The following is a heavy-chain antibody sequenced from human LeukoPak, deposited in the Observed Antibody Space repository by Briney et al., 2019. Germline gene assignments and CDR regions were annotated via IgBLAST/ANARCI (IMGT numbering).Heavy chain of an antibody. V-gene: IGHV1-24*01. CDR3: ATVFVGTNYFDY. CDR2: FDPEDGET. CDR1: GYTLTELS. D-gene: IGHD1-26*01. Sequence: ASVKVSCKVSGYTLTELSMHWVRQAPGKGLEWMGGFDPEDGETIYAQKFQGRVTMTEDTSTDTAYMELSSLRSEDTAVYYCATVFVGTNYFDYWGQGTLVTVSS. J-gene: IGHJ4*02.